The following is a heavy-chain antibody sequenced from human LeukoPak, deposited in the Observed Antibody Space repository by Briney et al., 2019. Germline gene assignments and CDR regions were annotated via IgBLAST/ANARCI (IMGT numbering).Heavy chain of an antibody. J-gene: IGHJ4*02. CDR1: GFTFSSYW. CDR3: ARGKEPVAGSLSHFDY. CDR2: IISRSSYI. V-gene: IGHV3-21*01. Sequence: GGSLRLSCAASGFTFSSYWMSWVRQAPGKGLEWVSSIISRSSYIDYADSLKGRFTISRDNAKNSLYLQMNSLRAEDTAVYYCARGKEPVAGSLSHFDYWGQGTLVTVSS. D-gene: IGHD6-19*01.